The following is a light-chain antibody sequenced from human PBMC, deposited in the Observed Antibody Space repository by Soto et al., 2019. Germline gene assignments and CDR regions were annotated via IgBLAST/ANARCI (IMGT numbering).Light chain of an antibody. Sequence: ETVLTQSPGTLSLSPGERATLSCRASQSVSSNYLAWYQQKPGQAPRLLIYGASSRATGIPDRFSGSGSGTDFTLAISRLETDDFAVYYCQQYGSSSWTFGQGTKAEIK. CDR2: GAS. CDR3: QQYGSSSWT. J-gene: IGKJ1*01. CDR1: QSVSSNY. V-gene: IGKV3-20*01.